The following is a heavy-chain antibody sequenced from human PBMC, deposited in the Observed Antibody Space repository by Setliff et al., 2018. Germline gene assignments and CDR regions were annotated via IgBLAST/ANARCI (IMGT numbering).Heavy chain of an antibody. CDR1: GFTFSDYW. J-gene: IGHJ6*03. CDR3: ARLVDYYYYYMDV. D-gene: IGHD2-2*01. CDR2: IKQDGSET. V-gene: IGHV3-7*01. Sequence: PGGSLRLSCVGSGFTFSDYWMSWVRQAPGKGLEWVAIIKQDGSETVYADSVKGRLTISRDNAKNSLYLQMNSLRADDTAVYFCARLVDYYYYYMDVWGKGTTVTVSS.